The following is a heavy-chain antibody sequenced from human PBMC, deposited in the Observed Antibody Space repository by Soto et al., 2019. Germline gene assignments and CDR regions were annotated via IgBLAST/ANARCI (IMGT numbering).Heavy chain of an antibody. V-gene: IGHV3-53*01. D-gene: IGHD3-9*01. CDR3: ARVMSYYDILTGYYYYYGMDV. Sequence: GGSLRLSCAASGFTVSSNYMSWVRQAPGKGLEWVSVIYSGGSTYYADSVKGRFTISRDNSKNTPYLQMNSLRAEDTAVYYCARVMSYYDILTGYYYYYGMDVWGQGTTVTVSS. J-gene: IGHJ6*02. CDR2: IYSGGST. CDR1: GFTVSSNY.